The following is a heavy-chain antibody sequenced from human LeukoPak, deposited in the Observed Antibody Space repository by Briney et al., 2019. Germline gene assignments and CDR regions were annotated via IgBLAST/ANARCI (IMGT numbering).Heavy chain of an antibody. V-gene: IGHV3-48*04. Sequence: GGSLRLSCAASGFTFSTYIMNWVRQAPGKGLEWVSYISSSGSTIYYADSVKGRFTISRDNAKNSLYLQMNSLRAEDTAVYYCAADAVGATTTFDYWGQGTLVTVSS. CDR2: ISSSGSTI. CDR1: GFTFSTYI. D-gene: IGHD1-26*01. CDR3: AADAVGATTTFDY. J-gene: IGHJ4*02.